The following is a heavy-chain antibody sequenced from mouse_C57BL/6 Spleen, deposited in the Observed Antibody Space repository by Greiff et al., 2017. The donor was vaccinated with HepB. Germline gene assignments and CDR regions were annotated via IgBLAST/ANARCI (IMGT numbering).Heavy chain of an antibody. CDR1: GYTFTSYW. Sequence: QVQLQQPGTELVKPGASVKLSCKASGYTFTSYWMHWVKQRPGQGLEWIGNINTSNGGTNYNEKFKSKATLSVDKSSSTDYMQLSSLTSEDSAVYYWARGTSRGVNWYFDDWGTGTTLTVSS. CDR3: ARGTSRGVNWYFDD. J-gene: IGHJ1*03. CDR2: INTSNGGT. V-gene: IGHV1-53*01. D-gene: IGHD1-3*01.